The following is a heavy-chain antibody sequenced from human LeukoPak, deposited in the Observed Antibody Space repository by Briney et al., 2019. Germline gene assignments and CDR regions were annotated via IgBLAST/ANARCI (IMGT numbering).Heavy chain of an antibody. D-gene: IGHD3-3*01. Sequence: GGPLRLSCAASGFTFSSYWMHWVRQAPGKGLVWVSRINSDGSSTSYADSVKGRFTISRDNAKNTLYLQMNSLRVEDTAIYYCAKASDVTIFGVVAIWGQGTVVTVSS. V-gene: IGHV3-74*01. CDR2: INSDGSST. J-gene: IGHJ3*02. CDR1: GFTFSSYW. CDR3: AKASDVTIFGVVAI.